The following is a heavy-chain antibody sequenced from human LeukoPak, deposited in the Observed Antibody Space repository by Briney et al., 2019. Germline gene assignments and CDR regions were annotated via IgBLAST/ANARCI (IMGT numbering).Heavy chain of an antibody. D-gene: IGHD1-20*01. CDR2: IKQDGSEN. CDR1: GFTFSSYW. V-gene: IGHV3-7*01. J-gene: IGHJ4*02. CDR3: ASIIGNHRYCDYFDY. Sequence: PGGSLRLSCAASGFTFSSYWMSWVRQAPGKGLEWVANIKQDGSENYYVDSVKGRFTISRGNAKNSLYLQMNSLRAEDTAVYYCASIIGNHRYCDYFDYWGQGTLVTVSS.